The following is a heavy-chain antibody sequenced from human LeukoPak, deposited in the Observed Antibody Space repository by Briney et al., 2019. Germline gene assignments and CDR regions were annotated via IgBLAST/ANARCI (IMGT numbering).Heavy chain of an antibody. CDR3: AKKVVDCGGECSNFRV. CDR1: GFNFSHYI. CDR2: ISNNRSDI. Sequence: PGRSLRLSCAASGFNFSHYILHWVRQAPAKGLEWVAYISNNRSDIYYADSVKGRFTISRDNSRNTLYLQMDSLRVGDTAMYYCAKKVVDCGGECSNFRVGGQGTLVTVSS. J-gene: IGHJ1*01. D-gene: IGHD2-21*01. V-gene: IGHV3-30*04.